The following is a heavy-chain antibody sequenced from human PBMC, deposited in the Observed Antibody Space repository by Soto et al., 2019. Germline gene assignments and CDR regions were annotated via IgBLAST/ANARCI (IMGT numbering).Heavy chain of an antibody. Sequence: QVPLVQSGAEVKKPGASVKVSCKASGYTFTSYDINWVRQATGQGLEWMGWMNPNSGNTGYAQKFQGRVTMTRNTSISTAYMELSSLRSEDTALYYCTRGRPFGSSFLFASSRGIYYFDYWGQGSLVTVSS. CDR1: GYTFTSYD. D-gene: IGHD6-6*01. CDR3: TRGRPFGSSFLFASSRGIYYFDY. CDR2: MNPNSGNT. V-gene: IGHV1-8*01. J-gene: IGHJ4*02.